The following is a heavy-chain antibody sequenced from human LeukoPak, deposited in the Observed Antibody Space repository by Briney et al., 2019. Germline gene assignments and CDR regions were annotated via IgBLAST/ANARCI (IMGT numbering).Heavy chain of an antibody. CDR1: GFAFSSYS. D-gene: IGHD1-26*01. V-gene: IGHV3-21*06. Sequence: PGGSLRLSCAASGFAFSSYSMNWVRQAPGRGPEWVSLISTTSTSIYYADSVRGRFTVSRDNAKNSLYLQMNSLRAEDTAVYYCARGVGATHFDCWGQGTLVTVST. CDR2: ISTTSTSI. J-gene: IGHJ4*02. CDR3: ARGVGATHFDC.